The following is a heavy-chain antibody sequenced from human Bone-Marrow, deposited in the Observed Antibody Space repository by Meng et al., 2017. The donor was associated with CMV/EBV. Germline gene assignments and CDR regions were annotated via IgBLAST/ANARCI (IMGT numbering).Heavy chain of an antibody. CDR2: IRGNGDIT. Sequence: GGSLRLSCAASGFSINDYAMTWVRQAPGKGLEWVSAIRGNGDITHYADSVRGRFTISRDNSKNTLYLQMHSLRAEDTAVYYCAKAEEPSQLIESYLDYWVQGTLVTVSS. J-gene: IGHJ4*02. CDR3: AKAEEPSQLIESYLDY. V-gene: IGHV3-23*01. CDR1: GFSINDYA. D-gene: IGHD1-1*01.